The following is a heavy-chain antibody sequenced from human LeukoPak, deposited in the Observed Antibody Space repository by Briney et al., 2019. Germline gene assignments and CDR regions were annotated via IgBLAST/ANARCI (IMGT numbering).Heavy chain of an antibody. CDR1: GLTFSSYA. D-gene: IGHD6-13*01. Sequence: GGSLRLSCAASGLTFSSYAMSWGRQAPGERLEWISAISGSGGSTYYAGSVKGRFTISRDNSKNTLYLQMNSLRAEDTAVYYCAKERVAAAGNPYFDYWGQGTLVTVSS. CDR2: ISGSGGST. J-gene: IGHJ4*02. V-gene: IGHV3-23*01. CDR3: AKERVAAAGNPYFDY.